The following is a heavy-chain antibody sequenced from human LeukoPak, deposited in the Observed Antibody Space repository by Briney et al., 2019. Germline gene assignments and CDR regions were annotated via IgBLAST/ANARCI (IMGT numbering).Heavy chain of an antibody. V-gene: IGHV3-23*01. CDR2: ISSTGGTA. J-gene: IGHJ6*03. D-gene: IGHD2-15*01. CDR3: AKNGDRGAYCSGGTCYPYYYYNMDV. Sequence: ETLSLTCTVSGGSISSYYWSWIRQPPGKGLEWVSAISSTGGTAYYADSVKGRFTISRDNSKNTLYLQMNSLRAEDTAIYSCAKNGDRGAYCSGGTCYPYYYYNMDVWGKGTTVTISS. CDR1: GGSISSYY.